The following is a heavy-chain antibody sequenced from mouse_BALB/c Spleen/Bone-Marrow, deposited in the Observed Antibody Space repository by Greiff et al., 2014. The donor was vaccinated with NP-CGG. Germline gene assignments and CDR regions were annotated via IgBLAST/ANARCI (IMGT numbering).Heavy chain of an antibody. V-gene: IGHV4-1*02. J-gene: IGHJ3*01. CDR2: INPDSRTI. CDR3: ARNGYYGWMTY. Sequence: DVKLVESGGGLVQPKGSLKLSCAASGFDFSGYWMTWVRQAPGKGLEWIGEINPDSRTINYKPSLKEKFIMSRDNAKNTLYLQMSKVRSEDTALYYCARNGYYGWMTYWGQGTLVTVSA. D-gene: IGHD1-2*01. CDR1: GFDFSGYW.